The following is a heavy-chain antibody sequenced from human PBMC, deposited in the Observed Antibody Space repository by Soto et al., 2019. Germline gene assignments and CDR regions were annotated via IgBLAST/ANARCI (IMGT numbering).Heavy chain of an antibody. D-gene: IGHD2-2*02. CDR3: ASVTRTCISTSCYRYYYGMDV. CDR2: IYYSGST. J-gene: IGHJ6*02. CDR1: GGSGSSGGFY. V-gene: IGHV4-61*08. Sequence: SETLALTCTVSGGSGSSGGFYWSCIRQPPGKGLVWIGYIYYSGSTNYNPSLKSRVTISVDTSKNQFSLKLSSVTAADTAVYYCASVTRTCISTSCYRYYYGMDVWGQGTTVTVS.